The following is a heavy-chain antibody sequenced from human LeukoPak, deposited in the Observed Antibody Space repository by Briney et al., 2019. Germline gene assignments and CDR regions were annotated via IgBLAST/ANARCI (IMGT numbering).Heavy chain of an antibody. D-gene: IGHD6-13*01. V-gene: IGHV4-34*01. CDR2: INHSGST. CDR1: GGSFSGYY. Sequence: SETLSLTCAVYGGSFSGYYWSWIRQPPGKGLEWIGEINHSGSTYYNPSLKSRVTISVDTSKNQFSLKLSSVTAADTAVYYCASHSSSWYRLDYYYYMDVWGKGTTVTVSS. J-gene: IGHJ6*03. CDR3: ASHSSSWYRLDYYYYMDV.